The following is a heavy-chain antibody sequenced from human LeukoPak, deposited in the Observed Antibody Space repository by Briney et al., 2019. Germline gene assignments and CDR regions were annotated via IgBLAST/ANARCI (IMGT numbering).Heavy chain of an antibody. CDR2: ISNSGRA. CDR3: TKESPYAVGGTGRVYYFDY. D-gene: IGHD1-26*01. V-gene: IGHV3-23*01. J-gene: IGHJ4*02. CDR1: GFTFSSYA. Sequence: GSLRLSCAASGFTFSSYAISWVRQAPGKGLEWVSAISNSGRAYYTDPVKGRFIISRDNSKNTVHLQMNSLRVEDTAVYYCTKESPYAVGGTGRVYYFDYWGQGALVTVSS.